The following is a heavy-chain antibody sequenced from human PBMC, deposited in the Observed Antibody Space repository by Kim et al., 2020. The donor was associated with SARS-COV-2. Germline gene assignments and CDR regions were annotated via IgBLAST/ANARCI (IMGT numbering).Heavy chain of an antibody. CDR3: PRYYYASWSYRWFDP. V-gene: IGHV4-31*03. Sequence: SETLSLTCSVSGGSIISDGDYWSWVRHVPGKGLEWIGYIYYSGSTYHNPSLSSRLTISVDTSRNQFSLKLNSVTAADTAVYYCPRYYYASWSYRWFDPWG. J-gene: IGHJ5*02. CDR1: GGSIISDGDY. D-gene: IGHD3-10*01. CDR2: IYYSGST.